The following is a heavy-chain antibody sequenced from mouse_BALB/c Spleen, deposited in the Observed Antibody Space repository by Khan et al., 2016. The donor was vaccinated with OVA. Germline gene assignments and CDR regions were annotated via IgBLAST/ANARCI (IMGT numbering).Heavy chain of an antibody. V-gene: IGHV3-8*02. CDR3: ARSTYRYAFAY. J-gene: IGHJ3*01. Sequence: EVPLQESGPSLVKPPQTLSLPCSVTGDSITSGYWSWIRKFPGNKLEYMGYMIYTGYTDYNPSLKRRLAITRHTSKNQYDLQLNSVTTEDTATYYCARSTYRYAFAYWGQGTLVTVSA. CDR2: MIYTGYT. CDR1: GDSITSGY. D-gene: IGHD2-14*01.